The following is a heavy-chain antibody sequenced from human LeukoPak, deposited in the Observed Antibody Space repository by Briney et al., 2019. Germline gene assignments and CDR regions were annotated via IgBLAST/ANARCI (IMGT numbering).Heavy chain of an antibody. D-gene: IGHD5-12*01. CDR2: THYSGST. V-gene: IGHV4-61*01. J-gene: IGHJ5*02. CDR3: ARDGPHVAQGWFDP. Sequence: SETLSLTCTVSGGSVSSGSYYWSWIRQPPGKGLEWIGYTHYSGSTNYNPSLQSRVTISIDTSKNQFSLKLSSVTAADTAVYYCARDGPHVAQGWFDPWGQGSLVTVSS. CDR1: GGSVSSGSYY.